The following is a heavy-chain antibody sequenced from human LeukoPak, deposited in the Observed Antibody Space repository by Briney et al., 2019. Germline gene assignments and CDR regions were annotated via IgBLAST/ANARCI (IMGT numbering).Heavy chain of an antibody. D-gene: IGHD4-17*01. J-gene: IGHJ4*02. Sequence: GGSLGLSCAASGFAFSTYPVHRVRQAPGKGLEWVAVISYDGSNKYYADSVKGRFTISRDNSKNTLYLQMNSLRAEDTAIYYCASRHYDFGYYWGQGTLVTVSS. CDR2: ISYDGSNK. CDR1: GFAFSTYP. V-gene: IGHV3-30*04. CDR3: ASRHYDFGYY.